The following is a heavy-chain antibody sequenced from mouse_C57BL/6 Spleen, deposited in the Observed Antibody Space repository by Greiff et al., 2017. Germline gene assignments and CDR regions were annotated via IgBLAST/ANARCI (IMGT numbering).Heavy chain of an antibody. D-gene: IGHD2-4*01. CDR3: TSQGICDYGGYSMDY. J-gene: IGHJ4*01. CDR1: GYTFTDYE. V-gene: IGHV1-15*01. CDR2: IDPETGGT. Sequence: QVQLQQSGAELVRPGASVTLSCKASGYTFTDYEMHWVKQTPVHGLEWIGAIDPETGGTAYNQKFKGKAILTADKSSSTAYMELRSLTSEESAVYSCTSQGICDYGGYSMDYWGQGTSVTVSS.